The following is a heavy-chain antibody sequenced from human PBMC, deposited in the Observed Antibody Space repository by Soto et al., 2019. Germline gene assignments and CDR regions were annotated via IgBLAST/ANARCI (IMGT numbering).Heavy chain of an antibody. CDR1: GFTFDDYA. D-gene: IGHD4-17*01. CDR3: AKGASTTVVAFNEY. CDR2: ISWNSGNL. J-gene: IGHJ4*02. Sequence: EVQLVESGGGLVQPGRSLRLSCAASGFTFDDYAMHWVRQGPGKGLEWVSSISWNSGNLGYADSVKGRFTISRDNAKNSLYLQMNRLRGEDTALYFCAKGASTTVVAFNEYWGQGTRVTVSS. V-gene: IGHV3-9*01.